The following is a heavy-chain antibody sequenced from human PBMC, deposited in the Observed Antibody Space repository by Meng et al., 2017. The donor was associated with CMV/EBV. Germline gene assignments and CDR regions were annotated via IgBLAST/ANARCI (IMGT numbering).Heavy chain of an antibody. V-gene: IGHV4-30-4*08. D-gene: IGHD4-11*01. CDR1: GGSISSVDYY. CDR3: ARGRVTNNWFDP. CDR2: IYYSGST. Sequence: QGQRQGSGPDLVKPSQTLSLTCTVSGGSISSVDYYWSWIRQPPGKGLEWIGYIYYSGSTYYNPSLKSRVTISVDTSKNQFSLKLSSVTAADTAVYYCARGRVTNNWFDPWGQGTLVTVSS. J-gene: IGHJ5*02.